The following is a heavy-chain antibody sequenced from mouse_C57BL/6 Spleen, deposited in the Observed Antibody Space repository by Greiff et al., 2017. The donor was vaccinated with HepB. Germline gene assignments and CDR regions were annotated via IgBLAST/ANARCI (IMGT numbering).Heavy chain of an antibody. CDR2: ISYSGST. J-gene: IGHJ2*01. Sequence: EVHLVESGPGMVKPSQSLSLTCTVTGYSITSGYDWHWIRHFPGNKLEWMGYISYSGSTNYNPSLKSRIPITHDTSKNHFFLKLNSVTTEDTAAYYCAREKESYYGSSYFDYWGQGTTLTVSS. CDR3: AREKESYYGSSYFDY. CDR1: GYSITSGYD. V-gene: IGHV3-1*01. D-gene: IGHD1-1*01.